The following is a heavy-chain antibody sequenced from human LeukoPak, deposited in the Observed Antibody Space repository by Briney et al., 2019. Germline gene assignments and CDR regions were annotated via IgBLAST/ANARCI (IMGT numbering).Heavy chain of an antibody. CDR2: IWYGGSNK. J-gene: IGHJ4*02. D-gene: IGHD4-11*01. CDR1: GFTFSSYG. Sequence: GGSLRLSCAASGFTFSSYGMHWVRQAPGKGLEWVAVIWYGGSNKYYADSVKGRFTISRDNSENTLYLQMNSLRAEDTAVYYCAKEDYSSSFDYWGQGTLVTVSS. CDR3: AKEDYSSSFDY. V-gene: IGHV3-30*02.